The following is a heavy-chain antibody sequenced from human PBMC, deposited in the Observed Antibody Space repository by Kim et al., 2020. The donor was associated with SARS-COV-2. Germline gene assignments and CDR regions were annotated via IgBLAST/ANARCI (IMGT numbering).Heavy chain of an antibody. CDR1: GFTFSSYA. CDR2: ISGSGCST. D-gene: IGHD3-22*01. V-gene: IGHV3-23*01. J-gene: IGHJ4*02. CDR3: AKCRGYYDAVGIDY. Sequence: GGSLRLSCAASGFTFSSYAMSWVRQAPGKGLEWVSAISGSGCSTYYADSVKGRFTISRDNSKNTLYLQMNSLGSEDTAVYYCAKCRGYYDAVGIDYWGQGTLVTVSS.